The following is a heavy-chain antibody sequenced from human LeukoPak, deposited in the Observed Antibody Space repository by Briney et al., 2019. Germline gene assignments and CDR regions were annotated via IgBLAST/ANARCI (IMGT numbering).Heavy chain of an antibody. D-gene: IGHD2-2*01. CDR2: ISSNGGST. V-gene: IGHV3-64*01. Sequence: GGSLRLSCAASGFTFSSYAMHWVRQAPGKGLEYVSAISSNGGSTYYANSVKGRFTISRDNSKNTLYLQMGSLRAEDMAVYYCARGGLVPATPFDYRGQGTLVTVSS. CDR1: GFTFSSYA. CDR3: ARGGLVPATPFDY. J-gene: IGHJ4*02.